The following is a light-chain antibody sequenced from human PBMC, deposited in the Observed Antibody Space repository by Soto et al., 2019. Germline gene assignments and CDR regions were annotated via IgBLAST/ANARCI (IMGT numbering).Light chain of an antibody. CDR3: SSYAGSNNIVV. Sequence: QSVLTQPPSASGSPGQSVTISCTGTSSDVGGYNYVSWYQQHTGKAPKLMIYEVSTRPSGVPDRFSGSKSGNTASLAVSGLQAEDEADYYCSSYAGSNNIVVFGGGTKLTVL. V-gene: IGLV2-8*01. CDR2: EVS. J-gene: IGLJ2*01. CDR1: SSDVGGYNY.